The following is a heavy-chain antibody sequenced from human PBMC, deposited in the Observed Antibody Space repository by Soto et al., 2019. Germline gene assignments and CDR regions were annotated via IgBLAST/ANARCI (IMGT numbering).Heavy chain of an antibody. CDR1: GFTFSSYA. Sequence: QVQLVESGGGVVQPGRSLRLSCAVSGFTFSSYAMHWVRQAPGKGLEWVAVISYDGSNKYYADSVKGRFTISRDNSKNTLYLQMNSLRAEDTAVYYCARERAVAGLSLDYWGQGTLVTVSS. D-gene: IGHD6-19*01. CDR2: ISYDGSNK. V-gene: IGHV3-30-3*01. J-gene: IGHJ4*02. CDR3: ARERAVAGLSLDY.